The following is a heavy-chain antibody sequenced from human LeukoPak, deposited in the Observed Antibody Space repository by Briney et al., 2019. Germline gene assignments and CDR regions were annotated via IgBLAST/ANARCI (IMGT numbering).Heavy chain of an antibody. V-gene: IGHV4-39*07. Sequence: SETLSLTCTVSGGSISSSSYYWGWIRQPPGKRLEWIGSIYYSGSTNYNPSLKSRVTISVDTSKNQFSLNLSSVTAADTAVYYCARVTYDSSGYYHTYYYYVDVWGNGTTVTVSS. CDR2: IYYSGST. D-gene: IGHD3-22*01. J-gene: IGHJ6*03. CDR3: ARVTYDSSGYYHTYYYYVDV. CDR1: GGSISSSSYY.